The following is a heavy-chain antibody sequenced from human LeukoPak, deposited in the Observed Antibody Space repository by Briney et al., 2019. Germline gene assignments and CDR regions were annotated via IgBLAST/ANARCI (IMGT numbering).Heavy chain of an antibody. CDR1: GFTVSSNY. D-gene: IGHD3-22*01. CDR2: IYSGGST. J-gene: IGHJ4*02. CDR3: ARDMNYDSSGYYDY. V-gene: IGHV3-53*01. Sequence: PGGSLRLSRAASGFTVSSNYMSWVRQAPGKGLEWVSVIYSGGSTYYADSVKGRFTISRDNSKNTLYLQMNSLRAEDTAVYYCARDMNYDSSGYYDYWGQGTLVTVSS.